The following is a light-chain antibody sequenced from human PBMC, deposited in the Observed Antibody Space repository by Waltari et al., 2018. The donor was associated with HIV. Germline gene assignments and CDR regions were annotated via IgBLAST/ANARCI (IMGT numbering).Light chain of an antibody. CDR1: QSIISNY. V-gene: IGKV3-20*01. CDR2: GAS. J-gene: IGKJ5*01. Sequence: ETVLTQSPGTLSLSPGERATLSCRASQSIISNYVAWYQQKPGQAPRLLIYGASKRATGIPDRFRGSGSGTDFTLTISRLEPEDLAVYYCQQYGSSPIAFGQGTRLEIK. CDR3: QQYGSSPIA.